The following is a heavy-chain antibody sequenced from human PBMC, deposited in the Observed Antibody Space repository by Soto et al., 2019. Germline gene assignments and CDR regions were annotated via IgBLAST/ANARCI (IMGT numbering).Heavy chain of an antibody. CDR3: CGPSTVTINRFFDL. J-gene: IGHJ2*01. Sequence: EVQLVESGGGLVQPGGSLRLSCAASGFTVSSNYMSWVRQAPGKGLEWVSIIYGGGRTNYADSVKGRFTVCRDNYKNTLYLQMNSLRAEDTAMYYCCGPSTVTINRFFDLWGRGTLVTVSS. CDR2: IYGGGRT. CDR1: GFTVSSNY. V-gene: IGHV3-66*01. D-gene: IGHD4-17*01.